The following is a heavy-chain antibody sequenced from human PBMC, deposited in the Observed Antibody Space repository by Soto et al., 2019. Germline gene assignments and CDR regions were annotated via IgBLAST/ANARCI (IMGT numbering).Heavy chain of an antibody. V-gene: IGHV4-39*01. CDR2: IYYRGNA. D-gene: IGHD6-6*01. CDR3: ARGRRNRRVAASNWFDP. Sequence: SETLSLTCSVSDDSINSDKYYWGWIRQPPGKGLEWIGSIYYRGNAYYNPSLQTRVTISLDKSRSQFSLKLSSVTAADTAVYYCARGRRNRRVAASNWFDPWGQGTLVTVSS. J-gene: IGHJ5*02. CDR1: DDSINSDKYY.